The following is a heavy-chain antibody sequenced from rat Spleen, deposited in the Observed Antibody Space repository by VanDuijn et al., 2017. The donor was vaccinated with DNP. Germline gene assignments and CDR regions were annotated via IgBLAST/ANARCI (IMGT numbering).Heavy chain of an antibody. Sequence: EVQLVESGGGLVQPGRSLRLSCAASGFTFSDFGMAWVRQTPSKGLEWVATISASGINTYYRDSVKGRFTFSRDNAENTLYLQMDSLRSEDTATYYCTTAYYGFAYWGQGTLVTVSS. J-gene: IGHJ3*01. CDR1: GFTFSDFG. V-gene: IGHV5S13*01. CDR3: TTAYYGFAY. CDR2: ISASGINT. D-gene: IGHD1-1*01.